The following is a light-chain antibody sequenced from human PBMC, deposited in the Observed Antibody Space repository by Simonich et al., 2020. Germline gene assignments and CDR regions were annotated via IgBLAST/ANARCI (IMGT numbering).Light chain of an antibody. CDR1: SSDVGGYNY. CDR2: DVS. Sequence: QSALTQPASVSGSPGQSITISCTGTSSDVGGYNYVSWYQQHPGKAPKLMIYDVSKRPSGVLNRVACSKSGITASLTISGRQAEDEADYYCSSYTSSSTVVFGGGTKLTVL. CDR3: SSYTSSSTVV. V-gene: IGLV2-14*01. J-gene: IGLJ2*01.